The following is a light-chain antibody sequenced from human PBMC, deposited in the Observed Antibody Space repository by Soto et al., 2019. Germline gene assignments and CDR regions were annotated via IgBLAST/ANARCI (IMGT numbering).Light chain of an antibody. V-gene: IGLV2-14*03. CDR2: DVN. CDR3: NSYTNTDTVV. CDR1: SSDVGAYNS. J-gene: IGLJ2*01. Sequence: QSALTQPASVSGSLGQAITVSCTGTSSDVGAYNSVSWYQQHPGKAPKLMIFDVNIRPSGLSTRFSGSKSGNTASLTISGLQAEDEAHYYCNSYTNTDTVVFGGGTKLTVL.